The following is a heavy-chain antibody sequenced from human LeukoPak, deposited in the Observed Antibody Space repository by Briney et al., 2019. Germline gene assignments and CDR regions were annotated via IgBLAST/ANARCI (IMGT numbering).Heavy chain of an antibody. J-gene: IGHJ4*02. CDR2: ISGSGGST. Sequence: GGSPRLSCAASGFTFSSYAMSWVCQAPGKGLEWVSAISGSGGSTYYADSVKGRFTISRDNSKNTLYLQKNSLRAEDTAVYYCAKERYSYAKSHFDYWGQGTLVTVSS. CDR1: GFTFSSYA. V-gene: IGHV3-23*01. CDR3: AKERYSYAKSHFDY. D-gene: IGHD5-18*01.